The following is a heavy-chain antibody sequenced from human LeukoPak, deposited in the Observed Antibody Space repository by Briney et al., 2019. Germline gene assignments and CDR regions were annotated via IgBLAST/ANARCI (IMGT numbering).Heavy chain of an antibody. J-gene: IGHJ4*02. V-gene: IGHV1-46*04. CDR2: IYPRDGSA. Sequence: ASVKVSCKASGYTFTSNYIHSVRESPGHGLEWMGMIYPRDGSASYEQKLQGRVTVTRATSTSTAHMELSGLRSEDTAVYYCARDQEGFDYSGPGTPVTASS. CDR3: ARDQEGFDY. CDR1: GYTFTSNY.